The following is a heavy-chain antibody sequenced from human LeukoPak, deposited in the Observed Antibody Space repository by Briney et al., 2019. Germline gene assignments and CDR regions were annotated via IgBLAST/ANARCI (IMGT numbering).Heavy chain of an antibody. CDR3: ARAGGADSPQDLDY. J-gene: IGHJ4*02. Sequence: PSETLSLTCAVSGASLRAYSWSWIRQPPEKGLEWVGEIDHSGSTNYNPSLKTRVTISVDTSKNQFSLRLTSVTAADTAVYYCARAGGADSPQDLDYWGQGILVTVSS. D-gene: IGHD3-22*01. CDR1: GASLRAYS. CDR2: IDHSGST. V-gene: IGHV4-34*01.